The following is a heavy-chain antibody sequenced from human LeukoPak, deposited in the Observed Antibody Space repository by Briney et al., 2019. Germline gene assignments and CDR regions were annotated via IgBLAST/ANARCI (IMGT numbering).Heavy chain of an antibody. Sequence: GGSLRLSCAASGFTFSDYYMSWIRQAPGKGLEWVSYISGSGGTVYYADSMKGRFTISRDNAKNSLFLQMNSLRAEDTAVYYCARDEGSGSYYFDYWGQGSLVTVSS. V-gene: IGHV3-11*04. CDR3: ARDEGSGSYYFDY. CDR1: GFTFSDYY. CDR2: ISGSGGTV. J-gene: IGHJ4*02. D-gene: IGHD6-19*01.